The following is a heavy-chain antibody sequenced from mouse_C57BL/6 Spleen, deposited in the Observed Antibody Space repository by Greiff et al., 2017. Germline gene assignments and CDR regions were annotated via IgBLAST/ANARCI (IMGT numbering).Heavy chain of an antibody. CDR3: ARQDDAMDY. CDR2: ISSGGSYT. Sequence: EVMLVESGGDLVKPGGSLTLSCAASGFTFSSYGMSWVRQTPDKRLEWVATISSGGSYTYYPDSVKGRFTISRDNAKNTLYLQMSSLKSEDTAMYYCARQDDAMDYWGQGTSVTVSS. CDR1: GFTFSSYG. V-gene: IGHV5-6*02. J-gene: IGHJ4*01.